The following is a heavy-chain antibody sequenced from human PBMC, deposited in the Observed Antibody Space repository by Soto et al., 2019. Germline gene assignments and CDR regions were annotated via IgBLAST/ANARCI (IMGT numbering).Heavy chain of an antibody. CDR2: IWYDGSNK. CDR1: GFTFSRYG. V-gene: IGHV3-33*01. D-gene: IGHD3-10*01. J-gene: IGHJ6*02. CDR3: ARGLCWFHYYGMDV. Sequence: QVQLVESGGGVVQPGRSLRLSCAASGFTFSRYGMHWVRQAPGKGLEWVAVIWYDGSNKYYADSVKGRFTIYRDNSKNTMYLQMNSLRAEDTAVYYCARGLCWFHYYGMDVWGQGTTVTVSS.